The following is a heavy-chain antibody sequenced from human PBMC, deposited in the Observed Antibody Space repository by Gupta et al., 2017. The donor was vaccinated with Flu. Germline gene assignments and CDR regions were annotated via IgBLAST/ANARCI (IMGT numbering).Heavy chain of an antibody. CDR1: GFTCISYA. J-gene: IGHJ4*02. CDR3: ATHQFYFDY. CDR2: ISAGGEST. V-gene: IGHV3-23*01. Sequence: LSCTASGFTCISYAMTWVRQAPGKGREWVSGISAGGESTYYADSVKGRFTISRDNSKNTLNLQMNSLRAEDTAVYFCATHQFYFDYWGQGTLLTVSS.